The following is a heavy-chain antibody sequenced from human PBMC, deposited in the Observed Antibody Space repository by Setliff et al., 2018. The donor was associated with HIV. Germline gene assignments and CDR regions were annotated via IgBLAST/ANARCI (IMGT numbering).Heavy chain of an antibody. CDR1: GGSFTSRSYY. D-gene: IGHD7-27*01. J-gene: IGHJ5*02. Sequence: SETLSLTCTVSGGSFTSRSYYWGWIRQPPGKGLEWIGSIYTSGSTNYNPSLKSRVTTSVDTSKNQFSLKLNSVTAADTAVYYCVRDLPELTGRSFDPWGQGTLVTVSS. CDR3: VRDLPELTGRSFDP. V-gene: IGHV4-39*07. CDR2: IYTSGST.